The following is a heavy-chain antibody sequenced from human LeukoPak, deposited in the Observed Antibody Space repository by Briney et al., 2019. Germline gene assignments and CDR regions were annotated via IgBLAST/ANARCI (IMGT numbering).Heavy chain of an antibody. CDR3: ARLGEYSNWFDP. CDR1: GYTFISYD. V-gene: IGHV1-8*01. CDR2: MNPNSGNT. J-gene: IGHJ5*02. Sequence: GASVKVSCKASGYTFISYDINWVRQATGQGLEWMGWMNPNSGNTGYAQKFQGRVTMTRSTSINTAYMELSSLTSDGTAVYYCARLGEYSNWFDPWGQGTLVAVSS. D-gene: IGHD3-16*01.